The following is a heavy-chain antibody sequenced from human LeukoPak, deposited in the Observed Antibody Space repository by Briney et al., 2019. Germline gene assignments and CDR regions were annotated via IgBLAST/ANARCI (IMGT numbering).Heavy chain of an antibody. Sequence: GGSLRLSCAASGFSFSTYWMSWVRQTPEKGLGFVANIDQGGSVRNYMDSLKGRCTITRDNAKKSLYLEINSLRADDTAVYYCARDPESSSFDLWGRGALVTVSS. V-gene: IGHV3-7*01. CDR3: ARDPESSSFDL. CDR2: IDQGGSVR. J-gene: IGHJ4*02. CDR1: GFSFSTYW. D-gene: IGHD6-13*01.